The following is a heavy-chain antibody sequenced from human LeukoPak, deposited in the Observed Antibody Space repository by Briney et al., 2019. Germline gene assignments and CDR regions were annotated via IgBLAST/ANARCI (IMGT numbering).Heavy chain of an antibody. V-gene: IGHV3-7*05. CDR2: IKQDGSEN. CDR1: GFIFSNYW. CDR3: AVDRSGSYSH. J-gene: IGHJ4*02. Sequence: GGSLRLSCAASGFIFSNYWMSWVRQAPGKGLEWVANIKQDGSENFYVDSVRGRFTISRDNAKSSLYLHMNSLRAEDTAVYYCAVDRSGSYSHWGQGTLVTVSS. D-gene: IGHD1-26*01.